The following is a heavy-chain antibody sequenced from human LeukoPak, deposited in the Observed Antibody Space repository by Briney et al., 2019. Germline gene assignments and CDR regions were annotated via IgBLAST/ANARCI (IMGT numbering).Heavy chain of an antibody. V-gene: IGHV3-48*02. CDR2: ISGSSSIF. J-gene: IGHJ4*02. D-gene: IGHD1-26*01. Sequence: GGSLRLSCAASGFTFSSYSMNWVRQAPGKGLEWLSYISGSSSIFYYADSVRGRFTISRDNAKNSLYLQVNSLSDEDTAVYYCARGGYSGSYFDYWGQGTLVTVSS. CDR1: GFTFSSYS. CDR3: ARGGYSGSYFDY.